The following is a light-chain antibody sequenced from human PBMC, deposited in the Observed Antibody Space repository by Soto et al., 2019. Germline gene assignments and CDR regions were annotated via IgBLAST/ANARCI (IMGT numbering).Light chain of an antibody. CDR2: ATS. V-gene: IGKV1-39*01. CDR1: QSISSY. J-gene: IGKJ2*01. CDR3: QQSYSTPRT. Sequence: DIQMTQSPSSLSASVGDRVTITCRARQSISSYLNWYQQKPGKAPQLLIYATSNLQSGVPSRFSGSGSGTDFTLTISSLQPEDFATDYCQQSYSTPRTFGQGTKLEIK.